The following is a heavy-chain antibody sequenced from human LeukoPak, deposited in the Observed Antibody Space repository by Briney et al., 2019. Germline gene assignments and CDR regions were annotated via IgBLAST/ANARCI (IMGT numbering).Heavy chain of an antibody. J-gene: IGHJ2*01. CDR1: GFTFRTYG. V-gene: IGHV3-23*01. CDR3: ARELVSLGTGYFDL. D-gene: IGHD7-27*01. Sequence: GGSLRLSCEASGFTFRTYGVTWVRQAPGKGLEWASGITGSSTWTYYADSVKGRFSISRDNSKNTLHLQMDSLRAEDTAIYYCARELVSLGTGYFDLWGRGTLVTVSS. CDR2: ITGSSTWT.